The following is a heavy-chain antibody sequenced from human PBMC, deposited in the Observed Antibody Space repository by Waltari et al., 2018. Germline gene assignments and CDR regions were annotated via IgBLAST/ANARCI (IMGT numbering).Heavy chain of an antibody. CDR2: IYSGGST. J-gene: IGHJ4*02. CDR3: AKDSGGSAISFDY. CDR1: GFTFSSYS. Sequence: EVQLLESGGGLVQPGGSLRLSCAASGFTFSSYSMSWVRQAPGKGLEWVSVIYSGGSTYYADSVKGRFTISRDNSKNTLYLQMNSLRAEDTAVYYCAKDSGGSAISFDYWGQGTLVTVSS. D-gene: IGHD2-15*01. V-gene: IGHV3-23*03.